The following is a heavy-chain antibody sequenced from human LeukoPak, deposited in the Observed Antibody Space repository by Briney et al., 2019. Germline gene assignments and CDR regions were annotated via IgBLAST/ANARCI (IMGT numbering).Heavy chain of an antibody. CDR1: GGTFSSYA. D-gene: IGHD2-15*01. Sequence: ASVKVSCKASGGTFSSYAISWVRQAPGQGLEWMGGIIPIFGTANYAQKFQGRVTITADKSTSTAYMELSSLRSEDTAVYYCATGIGYCSGGSCYQKYYFDHWGQGTLVTVSS. CDR2: IIPIFGTA. V-gene: IGHV1-69*06. CDR3: ATGIGYCSGGSCYQKYYFDH. J-gene: IGHJ4*02.